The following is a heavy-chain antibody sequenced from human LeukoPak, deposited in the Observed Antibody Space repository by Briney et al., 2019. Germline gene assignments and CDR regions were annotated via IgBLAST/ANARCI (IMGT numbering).Heavy chain of an antibody. D-gene: IGHD4-17*01. CDR1: GFTFSSYA. V-gene: IGHV3-23*01. CDR2: ISNSGGST. Sequence: GGSLRLSCAASGFTFSSYAMSWVRQAPGKGLEWVSAISNSGGSTYYADSVKGRFTISRDNSKNTLYLQMNSLRAEDTAVYYCAKDLGGDYYYGMDVWGQGTTVTVSS. CDR3: AKDLGGDYYYGMDV. J-gene: IGHJ6*02.